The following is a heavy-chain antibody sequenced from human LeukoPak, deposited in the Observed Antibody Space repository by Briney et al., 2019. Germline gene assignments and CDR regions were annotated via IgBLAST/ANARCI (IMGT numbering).Heavy chain of an antibody. CDR2: ILNDGSQE. Sequence: PGRSLRLSCAASGSTFSSYGMHWVRQAPGKGLEWVAVILNDGSQEKYADSVKGRFTISRDNSKSTLFLQMNSLRAEDTAVYYCARDDALGDNALDIWGQGTMVTVSS. J-gene: IGHJ3*02. V-gene: IGHV3-33*01. CDR3: ARDDALGDNALDI. D-gene: IGHD3-16*01. CDR1: GSTFSSYG.